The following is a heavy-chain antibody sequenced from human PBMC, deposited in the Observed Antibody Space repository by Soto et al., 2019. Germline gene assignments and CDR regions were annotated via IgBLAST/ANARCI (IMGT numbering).Heavy chain of an antibody. V-gene: IGHV3-23*01. D-gene: IGHD5-18*01. J-gene: IGHJ4*01. Sequence: GGSLRLSCAASGFTFSSYAFSWVRQAPGKGLEWVSAISVSGGGTFYADSLKGRFAISRDNSKNTVYLQMNSLRAEDTAEYFCAKSSRGYNYGSFDFWGHGTLVTVSS. CDR3: AKSSRGYNYGSFDF. CDR1: GFTFSSYA. CDR2: ISVSGGGT.